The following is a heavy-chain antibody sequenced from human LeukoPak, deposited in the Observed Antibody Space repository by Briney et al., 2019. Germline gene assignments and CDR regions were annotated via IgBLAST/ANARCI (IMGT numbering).Heavy chain of an antibody. V-gene: IGHV3-21*01. CDR2: ISSTSKYI. D-gene: IGHD3-3*01. CDR3: ARELETIFGAALGYYFDY. CDR1: EFTFSSYT. Sequence: PGGSLRLSCVASEFTFSSYTMNWVRQAPGKGLEWVSSISSTSKYIYYADSVKGRFTISRDNAKNSLYLQMNSLRAEDTALYYCARELETIFGAALGYYFDYWGQGTLVTVSS. J-gene: IGHJ4*02.